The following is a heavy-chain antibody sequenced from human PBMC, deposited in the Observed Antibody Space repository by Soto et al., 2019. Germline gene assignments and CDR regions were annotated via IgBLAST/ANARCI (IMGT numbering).Heavy chain of an antibody. CDR3: ASSLWFGEFYFDY. J-gene: IGHJ4*02. V-gene: IGHV5-10-1*01. CDR1: GYSFTSYW. Sequence: PGESLKISCKGSGYSFTSYWISWVRQMPGKGLEWMGRIDPSDSYTNYSPSFQGHVTISADKSISTAYLQWSSLKASDTAMYYCASSLWFGEFYFDYWGQGTLVTVSS. D-gene: IGHD3-10*01. CDR2: IDPSDSYT.